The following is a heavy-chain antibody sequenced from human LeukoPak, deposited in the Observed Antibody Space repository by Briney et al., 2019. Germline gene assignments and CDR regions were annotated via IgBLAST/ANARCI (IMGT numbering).Heavy chain of an antibody. Sequence: GGSLRLSCAASGFTFSTYWMHWVRQAPGKGLAWVSRINTDGSSTSYADSVKGRFTISRDNAKNMLYLQMNSLRAEDTAVYYCALMESGVPFDYWGQGTLVTVSS. CDR3: ALMESGVPFDY. J-gene: IGHJ4*02. V-gene: IGHV3-74*01. D-gene: IGHD2-8*01. CDR2: INTDGSST. CDR1: GFTFSTYW.